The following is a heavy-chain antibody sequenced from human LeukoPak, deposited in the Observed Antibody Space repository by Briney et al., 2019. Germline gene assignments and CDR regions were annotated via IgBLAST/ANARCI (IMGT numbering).Heavy chain of an antibody. CDR3: AHTIAAAGTDY. CDR2: INFDGTST. V-gene: IGHV3-74*01. CDR1: GFTFSNYW. J-gene: IGHJ4*02. Sequence: WGSLRLSCAASGFTFSNYWMHWVRQAPGKGLVWVSRINFDGTSTSYADSVKGRFTISRDNAKNTLYLQMNSLRAEDTAVYYCAHTIAAAGTDYWGQGTLVTVSS. D-gene: IGHD6-13*01.